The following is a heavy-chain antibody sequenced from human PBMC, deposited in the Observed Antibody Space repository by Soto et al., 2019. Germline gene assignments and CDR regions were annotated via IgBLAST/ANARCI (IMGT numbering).Heavy chain of an antibody. J-gene: IGHJ3*02. V-gene: IGHV3-23*01. D-gene: IGHD2-15*01. CDR2: ISGSGGST. CDR3: AKDLSVVDDAFDI. Sequence: GGSLRLSCAASGFTFSSYAMSWVRQAPGKGLEWVSAISGSGGSTYYADSVKGRFTISRDNSKNTLYLQMNSLRAEYTAVYYCAKDLSVVDDAFDIWGQGTMVTVSS. CDR1: GFTFSSYA.